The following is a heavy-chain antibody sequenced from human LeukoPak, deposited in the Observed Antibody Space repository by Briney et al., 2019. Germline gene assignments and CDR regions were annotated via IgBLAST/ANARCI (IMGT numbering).Heavy chain of an antibody. D-gene: IGHD1-26*01. CDR1: GDSMGYYY. J-gene: IGHJ5*02. CDR3: ASGQPITVPYIVGATGGWFDP. Sequence: SETLSLTCTVSGDSMGYYYWSWIRQSPGRGLEWIGYIYYSGTTNYNPSLKSRVTISVDTSKKQFSLKLSSVTAADTAVYYCASGQPITVPYIVGATGGWFDPWGQGTLVTVSS. CDR2: IYYSGTT. V-gene: IGHV4-59*01.